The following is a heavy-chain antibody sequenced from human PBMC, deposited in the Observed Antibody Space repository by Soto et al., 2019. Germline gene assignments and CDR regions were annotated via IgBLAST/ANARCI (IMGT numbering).Heavy chain of an antibody. V-gene: IGHV4-39*01. J-gene: IGHJ6*02. D-gene: IGHD2-15*01. CDR3: APLTVSLSGPYGIHV. Sequence: SETLSLTCSDSGYSVSSSDYYWAWIRQPPGKGLEWIGSIFYSGLTYYNPSLKSRVTLSVDTSKNHFSVRLNSVTAADTAVYYCAPLTVSLSGPYGIHVWGQGTTVTVYS. CDR1: GYSVSSSDYY. CDR2: IFYSGLT.